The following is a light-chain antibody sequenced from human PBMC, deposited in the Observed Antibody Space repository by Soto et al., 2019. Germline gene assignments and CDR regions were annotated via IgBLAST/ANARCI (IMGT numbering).Light chain of an antibody. CDR3: MQALQTPLT. Sequence: DIVTTQSPLSLPVTPGEPASISCRSSQSLLHSNGYNYLDWYLQKPGQSPQLVVYLGSNRASGVPDRFSGSGSGTDFTLKISRVEAEDVGVYYCMQALQTPLTFGGGTKVEIK. J-gene: IGKJ4*01. CDR1: QSLLHSNGYNY. CDR2: LGS. V-gene: IGKV2-28*01.